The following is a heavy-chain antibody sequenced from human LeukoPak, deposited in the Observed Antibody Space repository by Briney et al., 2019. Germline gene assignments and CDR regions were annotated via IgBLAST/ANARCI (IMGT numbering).Heavy chain of an antibody. CDR3: ARVQRDGYNRGFDY. J-gene: IGHJ4*02. Sequence: PGGSLRLSCAASGFTVSSNYMSWVRQAPGKGLEWVSLIYSGGSTYYADSVKGRFTISRDNSKNTPYLQMNSLRAEDTAVYYCARVQRDGYNRGFDYWGQGTLVTVSS. CDR2: IYSGGST. V-gene: IGHV3-53*01. D-gene: IGHD5-24*01. CDR1: GFTVSSNY.